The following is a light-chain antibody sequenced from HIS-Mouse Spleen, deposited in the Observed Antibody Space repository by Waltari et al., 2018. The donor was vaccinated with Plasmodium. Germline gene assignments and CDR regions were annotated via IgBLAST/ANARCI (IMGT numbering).Light chain of an antibody. CDR2: EGS. J-gene: IGLJ3*02. Sequence: QSALTQPASVSGSPGQSITISCPGTSRTVGRYNLASWYQQHPGKAPKLMIYEGSKRPSGVSNRFSGSKSGNTASLTISGLQAEDEADYYCCSYAGSSTWVFGGGTKLTVL. CDR3: CSYAGSSTWV. V-gene: IGLV2-23*01. CDR1: SRTVGRYNL.